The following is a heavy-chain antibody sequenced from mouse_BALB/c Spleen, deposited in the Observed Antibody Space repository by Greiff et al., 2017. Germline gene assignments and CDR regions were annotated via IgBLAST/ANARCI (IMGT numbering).Heavy chain of an antibody. J-gene: IGHJ2*01. V-gene: IGHV10-1*02. CDR3: VRGYGNYNYYFDY. D-gene: IGHD2-10*02. CDR1: GFTFNTYA. Sequence: GGGLVQPKGSLKLSCAASGFTFNTYAMNWVRQAPGKGLEWVARIRSKSNNYATYYADSVKDRFTISRDDSQSMLYLQMNNLKTEDTAMYYCVRGYGNYNYYFDYWGQGTTLTVS. CDR2: IRSKSNNYAT.